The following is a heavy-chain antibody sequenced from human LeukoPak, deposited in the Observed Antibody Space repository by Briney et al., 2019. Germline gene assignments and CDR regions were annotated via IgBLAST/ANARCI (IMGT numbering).Heavy chain of an antibody. V-gene: IGHV1-46*01. J-gene: IGHJ4*02. CDR1: GYTFTSYY. D-gene: IGHD3-22*01. CDR2: INPSGGST. Sequence: ASVKVSCKASGYTFTSYYMHWVRQAPGQGLEWMGIINPSGGSTSYAQKFQGRVTMTRNTSISTAYMELSSLRSEDTAVYYCAFSGHYYDSSGYYPFDYWGQGTLVTVSS. CDR3: AFSGHYYDSSGYYPFDY.